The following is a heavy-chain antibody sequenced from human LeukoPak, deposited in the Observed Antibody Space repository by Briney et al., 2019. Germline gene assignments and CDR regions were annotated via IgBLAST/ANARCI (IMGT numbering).Heavy chain of an antibody. CDR3: ARDDYGDYGDY. J-gene: IGHJ4*02. V-gene: IGHV3-48*03. Sequence: GGSLRLSCAASGFTFSSYEMTWVRQSPGKGLEWDSYISSRGSTIYYADSVKGRFTISRDNAKNSLYLQMNSLRAEDTAVYYCARDDYGDYGDYWGQGTLVTVSS. CDR2: ISSRGSTI. D-gene: IGHD4-17*01. CDR1: GFTFSSYE.